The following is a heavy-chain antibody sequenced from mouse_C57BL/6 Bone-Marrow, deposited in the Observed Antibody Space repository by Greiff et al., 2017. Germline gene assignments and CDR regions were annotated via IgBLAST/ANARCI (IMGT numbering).Heavy chain of an antibody. CDR3: AILPCSYWYFDV. CDR2: IHPSDSDT. V-gene: IGHV1-74*01. J-gene: IGHJ1*03. CDR1: GYTFTSYW. Sequence: VQLQQSGAELVKPGASVKVSCKASGYTFTSYWMHWVKQRPGQGLEWIGRIHPSDSDTNYNQKFKGKATMTVDKSSSTASMQLNSLTSEDSAVYYCAILPCSYWYFDVWGTGTTVTVSS.